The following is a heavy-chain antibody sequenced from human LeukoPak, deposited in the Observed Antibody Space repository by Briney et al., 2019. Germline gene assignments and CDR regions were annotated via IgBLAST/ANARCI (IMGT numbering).Heavy chain of an antibody. CDR3: ARGPGAMIVVVGFDP. Sequence: PSETLSLTCTVSGGSISSSSYYWGWIRQPPGKGLEWIGYIYYSGSTYYNPSLKSRVTISVDTSKNQFSLKLSSVTAADTAVYYCARGPGAMIVVVGFDPWGQGTLVTVSS. CDR2: IYYSGST. D-gene: IGHD3-22*01. V-gene: IGHV4-30-4*08. CDR1: GGSISSSSYY. J-gene: IGHJ5*02.